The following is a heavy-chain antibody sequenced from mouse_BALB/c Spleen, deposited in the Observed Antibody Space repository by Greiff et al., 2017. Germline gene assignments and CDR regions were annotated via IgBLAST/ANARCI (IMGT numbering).Heavy chain of an antibody. Sequence: EVKLVESGGGLVKPGGSLKLSCAASGFTFSDYYMYWVRQTPEKRLEWVATISDGGSYTYYPDSVKGRFTISRDNAKNNLYLQMSSLKSEDTAMYYCARGKEDGSWLLDYWGQGTTLTVSS. CDR1: GFTFSDYY. CDR2: ISDGGSYT. J-gene: IGHJ2*01. CDR3: ARGKEDGSWLLDY. D-gene: IGHD1-1*01. V-gene: IGHV5-4*02.